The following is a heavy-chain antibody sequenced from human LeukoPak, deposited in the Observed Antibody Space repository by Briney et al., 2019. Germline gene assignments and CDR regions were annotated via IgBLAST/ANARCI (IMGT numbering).Heavy chain of an antibody. D-gene: IGHD2-8*01. CDR1: GFTFSSYG. Sequence: PGGSLRLSCAASGFTFSSYGMHWVRQAPGEGLEWVAYIQYDGSNEQYADSVKGRFSISRDGSKNILYLQMNSLRAEDTAVYYCAKDRCSNGIGCYYYYMDVWGKGTTVTISS. J-gene: IGHJ6*03. CDR2: IQYDGSNE. CDR3: AKDRCSNGIGCYYYYMDV. V-gene: IGHV3-30*02.